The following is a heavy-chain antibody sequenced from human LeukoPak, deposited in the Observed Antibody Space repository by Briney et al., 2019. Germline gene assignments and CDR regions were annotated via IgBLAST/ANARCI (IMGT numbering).Heavy chain of an antibody. CDR2: VNHSGST. CDR1: GGSFSGYY. CDR3: ARSIRYYGSGSPRSSAFDI. Sequence: SETLSLTCAVYGGSFSGYYWSWIRQPPGKGLEWIGEVNHSGSTNYNPSLKSRVTISVDTSKNQFSLKLSSVTAADTAVYYCARSIRYYGSGSPRSSAFDIWGQGTMVTVSS. J-gene: IGHJ3*02. V-gene: IGHV4-34*01. D-gene: IGHD3-10*01.